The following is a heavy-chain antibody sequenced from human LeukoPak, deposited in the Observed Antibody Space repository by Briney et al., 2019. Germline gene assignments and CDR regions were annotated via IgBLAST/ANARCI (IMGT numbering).Heavy chain of an antibody. J-gene: IGHJ4*02. CDR3: ARDGGGDYVWGSYRRDFDY. CDR1: GFPFSSYS. V-gene: IGHV3-21*01. CDR2: ISSSSSYI. Sequence: GGSLRLSCAASGFPFSSYSMNWVRQAPGKGLEWVSSISSSSSYIYYADSVKGRFTISRDNAKNSLYLQMNSLRAEDTAVYYCARDGGGDYVWGSYRRDFDYWGQGTPVTVSS. D-gene: IGHD3-16*02.